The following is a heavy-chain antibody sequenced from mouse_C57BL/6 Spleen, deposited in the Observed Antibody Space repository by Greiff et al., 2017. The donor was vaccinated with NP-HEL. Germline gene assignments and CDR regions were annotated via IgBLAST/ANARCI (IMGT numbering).Heavy chain of an antibody. CDR3: ARRNGPYYAMDY. Sequence: QVQLQQPGAELVKPGASVKLSCKASGYTFTSYWMQWVKQRPGQGLEWIGEIDPSDSYTNYNQKFKGKATLTVDTSSSTAYMQLSSLTSEDSAVYYCARRNGPYYAMDYWGQGTSVTVSS. CDR2: IDPSDSYT. V-gene: IGHV1-50*01. J-gene: IGHJ4*01. CDR1: GYTFTSYW.